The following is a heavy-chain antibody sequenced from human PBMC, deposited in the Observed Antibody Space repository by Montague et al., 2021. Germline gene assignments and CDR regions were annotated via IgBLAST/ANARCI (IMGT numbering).Heavy chain of an antibody. J-gene: IGHJ6*02. Sequence: SLRLSCAASGFAFSTYTMSWARQAPGKGLEWVPSLSANSSHIKYSDSVKGRFTLSRDNTPNSVYLQMNILRAGDTAVYYCARDDPLQLYHVVMRRGKKGPYDYGLDVWGQGTTVIVSS. V-gene: IGHV3-21*01. CDR1: GFAFSTYT. CDR2: LSANSSHI. D-gene: IGHD3-16*01. CDR3: ARDDPLQLYHVVMRRGKKGPYDYGLDV.